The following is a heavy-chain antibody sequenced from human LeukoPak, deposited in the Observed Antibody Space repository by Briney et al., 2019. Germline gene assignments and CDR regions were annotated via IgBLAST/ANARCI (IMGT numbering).Heavy chain of an antibody. V-gene: IGHV1-18*01. CDR3: ARGWDYDFWSGHYRPFDY. CDR2: ISAYNGNT. Sequence: ASVKVSCKASGYTFTSYGISWVRQAPGQGLEWMGWISAYNGNTNYAQKLQGRVTMTTDTSTSTAYMELRSLRSDDTAVYYCARGWDYDFWSGHYRPFDYWGQGTLVTVSS. D-gene: IGHD3-3*01. J-gene: IGHJ4*02. CDR1: GYTFTSYG.